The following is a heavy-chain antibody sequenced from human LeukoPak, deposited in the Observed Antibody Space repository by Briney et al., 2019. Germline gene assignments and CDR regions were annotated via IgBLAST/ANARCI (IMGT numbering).Heavy chain of an antibody. V-gene: IGHV3-23*01. CDR1: GFTFSSYA. CDR2: ISGSGGST. Sequence: PGGSLRLSCAASGFTFSSYAMSWVRLAPGKGLEWVSAISGSGGSTYYADSVKGRFTISRDNSKNTLYLQMNSLRAEDTAVYYCAKKPSYSSSWYFDYWGQGTLVTVSS. CDR3: AKKPSYSSSWYFDY. J-gene: IGHJ4*02. D-gene: IGHD6-13*01.